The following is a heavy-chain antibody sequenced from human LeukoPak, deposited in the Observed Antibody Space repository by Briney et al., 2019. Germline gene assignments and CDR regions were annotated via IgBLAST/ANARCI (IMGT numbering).Heavy chain of an antibody. CDR3: ARDYCSSTSCYTRLDY. J-gene: IGHJ4*02. CDR1: GGTFSSYA. CDR2: INPSSGGT. Sequence: ASVKVSCKASGGTFSSYAISWVRQAPGQGLEWMGRINPSSGGTDYAQKFQGRVTMTRDTSISTAYMELSRLRSDDTAMYYCARDYCSSTSCYTRLDYWGQGTLVTVSS. V-gene: IGHV1-2*06. D-gene: IGHD2-2*02.